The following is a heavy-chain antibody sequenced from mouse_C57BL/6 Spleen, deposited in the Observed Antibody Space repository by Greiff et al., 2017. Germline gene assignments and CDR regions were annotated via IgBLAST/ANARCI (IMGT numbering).Heavy chain of an antibody. CDR3: ARSNWAFDY. V-gene: IGHV5-4*01. Sequence: EVQLVESGGGLVKPGGSLKLSCAASGFTFSSYAMSWVRQTPEKRLEWVATISDGGSYTYYPDNVKGRITISRDNAKNNLYLQMSHLKSEDTAMYYCARSNWAFDYWGQGTTLTVSS. J-gene: IGHJ2*01. CDR2: ISDGGSYT. CDR1: GFTFSSYA. D-gene: IGHD4-1*01.